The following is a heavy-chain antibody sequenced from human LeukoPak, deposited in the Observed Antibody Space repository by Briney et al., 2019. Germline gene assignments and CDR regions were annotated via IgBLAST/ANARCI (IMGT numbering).Heavy chain of an antibody. CDR1: GGTFISYA. Sequence: ASVKVSCKASGGTFISYAISWVRQAPGQGLEWMGGIIPIFGTANYAQKFQGRVTITADESTSTAYMELSSLRSEDTAVYYCARAPARYNWNYTPPDYWGQGTLVTVSS. V-gene: IGHV1-69*01. CDR3: ARAPARYNWNYTPPDY. D-gene: IGHD1-7*01. CDR2: IIPIFGTA. J-gene: IGHJ4*02.